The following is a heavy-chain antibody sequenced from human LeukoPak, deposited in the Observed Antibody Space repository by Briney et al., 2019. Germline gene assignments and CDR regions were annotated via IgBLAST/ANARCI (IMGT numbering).Heavy chain of an antibody. CDR2: ISAYNGNT. CDR3: AGDRSGGRYPEYYFDY. CDR1: GYTFTSYG. D-gene: IGHD2-15*01. Sequence: ASVKVSCKASGYTFTSYGISWVRLAPGQGLEWMGWISAYNGNTNYAQKLQGRVTMTTDTSTSTAYMELRSLRSDDTAVYYCAGDRSGGRYPEYYFDYWGQGTLVTVSS. V-gene: IGHV1-18*01. J-gene: IGHJ4*02.